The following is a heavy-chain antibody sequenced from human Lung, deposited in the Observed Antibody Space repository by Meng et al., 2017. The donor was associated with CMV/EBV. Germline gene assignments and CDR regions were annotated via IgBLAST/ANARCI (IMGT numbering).Heavy chain of an antibody. CDR2: INPSDNTT. CDR3: ARSPTITIFGVIRTSYFDY. Sequence: SVKVSCXASGYTPTNYYIHWVRQAPGQGLEWMGIINPSDNTTIYAQKFQGRVTMTRDTSTSTVYMELSSLRSEDTAVYYCARSPTITIFGVIRTSYFDYWGQGTLVTVSS. CDR1: GYTPTNYY. J-gene: IGHJ4*02. V-gene: IGHV1-46*01. D-gene: IGHD3-3*01.